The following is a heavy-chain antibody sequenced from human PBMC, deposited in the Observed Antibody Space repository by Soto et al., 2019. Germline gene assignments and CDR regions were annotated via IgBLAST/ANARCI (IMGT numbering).Heavy chain of an antibody. CDR1: GGTFSSYA. V-gene: IGHV1-69*01. Sequence: QVQLVQSGAEVKKPGSSVKVSCNASGGTFSSYAISWVRQAPGQGLEWMGGIIPIFGTANYAQKFQGRVTITADESTSTAYMKLSSLRYEDTAVYYCAENSVSYPGHYGMDVWGHGTTVTVSS. CDR3: AENSVSYPGHYGMDV. J-gene: IGHJ6*02. CDR2: IIPIFGTA. D-gene: IGHD1-26*01.